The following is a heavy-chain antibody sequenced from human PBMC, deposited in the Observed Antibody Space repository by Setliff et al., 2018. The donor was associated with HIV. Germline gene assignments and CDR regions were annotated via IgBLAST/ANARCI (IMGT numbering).Heavy chain of an antibody. CDR1: GFTFSSYA. CDR3: VKDQIDIAASLTYYYYTGYDV. D-gene: IGHD6-13*01. V-gene: IGHV3-21*01. Sequence: GGSLRLSCAASGFTFSSYAMSWVRQAPGKGLEWVSSISSSSSYIYYADSVKGRFTISRDNAKNSLYLQMNSLRAEDTAIYHCVKDQIDIAASLTYYYYTGYDVWGQGTTVTVSS. J-gene: IGHJ6*02. CDR2: ISSSSSYI.